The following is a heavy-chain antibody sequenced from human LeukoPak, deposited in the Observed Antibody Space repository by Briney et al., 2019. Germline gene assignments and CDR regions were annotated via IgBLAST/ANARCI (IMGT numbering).Heavy chain of an antibody. Sequence: GASVNVSCTASGYIFTGYYMHWVRQAPGQGLEWMGWSNPNSGGTNYAQKFQGRVTMTRDPSISTAYMELSRLRSDDTAVYYCARSTGTTFGFSDYWGQGTLVTVSS. D-gene: IGHD3-16*01. J-gene: IGHJ4*02. CDR1: GYIFTGYY. CDR3: ARSTGTTFGFSDY. V-gene: IGHV1-2*02. CDR2: SNPNSGGT.